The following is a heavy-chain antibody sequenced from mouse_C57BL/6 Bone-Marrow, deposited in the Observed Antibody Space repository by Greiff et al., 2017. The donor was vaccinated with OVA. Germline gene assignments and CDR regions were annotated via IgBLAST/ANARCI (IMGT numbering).Heavy chain of an antibody. V-gene: IGHV1-19*01. CDR3: APFYSLFAY. CDR1: GYSFTDYY. Sequence: VHVKQSGPELVKPGASVKISCKASGYSFTDYYMNWVKQSHGKSLEWIGVINPYNGGTSYNQKFKGKATLTVDKSSSTAYMELNSLTSEDSAVYYCAPFYSLFAYWGQGTLVTVSA. CDR2: INPYNGGT. J-gene: IGHJ3*01. D-gene: IGHD2-12*01.